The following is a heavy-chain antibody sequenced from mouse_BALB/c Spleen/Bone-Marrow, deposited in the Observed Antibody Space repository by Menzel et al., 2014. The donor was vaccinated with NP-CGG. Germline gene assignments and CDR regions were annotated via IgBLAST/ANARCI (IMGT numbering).Heavy chain of an antibody. CDR2: IDPANGNT. D-gene: IGHD1-1*01. Sequence: VQLQQSGAELVKPGASVKLSCTASGFNIKDTYIHWVKQRPEQGLEWIGGIDPANGNTKYDPDFQGKATITADTSSNTVYLQLSSLTSEDTAVYYCARRLRSAMDYWGQGTSVTVSS. V-gene: IGHV14-3*02. CDR1: GFNIKDTY. CDR3: ARRLRSAMDY. J-gene: IGHJ4*01.